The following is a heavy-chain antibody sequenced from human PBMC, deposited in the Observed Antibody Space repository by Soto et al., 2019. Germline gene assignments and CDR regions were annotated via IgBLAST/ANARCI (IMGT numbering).Heavy chain of an antibody. Sequence: SGRRLVNPTQTLTLTCTFSGFARTTSGVGVGWIREPPGKAPEWLALIYWNDDKRYSPSLRSRITITKGTSKNQVVLTMTDMDPVYTAAYYCPHRLAPRRYFEHWGQGRVATVSS. J-gene: IGHJ4*02. V-gene: IGHV2-5*01. CDR3: PHRLAPRRYFEH. CDR1: GFARTTSGVG. CDR2: IYWNDDK.